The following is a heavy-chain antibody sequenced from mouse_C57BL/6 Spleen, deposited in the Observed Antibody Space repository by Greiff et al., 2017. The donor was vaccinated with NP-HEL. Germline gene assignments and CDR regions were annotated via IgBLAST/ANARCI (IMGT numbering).Heavy chain of an antibody. V-gene: IGHV1-50*01. CDR3: ARKSPLLRRVMDY. CDR1: GYTFTSYW. CDR2: IDPSDSYT. Sequence: VKLQQPGAELVKPGASVKLSCKASGYTFTSYWMQWVKQRPGQGLEWIGEIDPSDSYTNYNQKFKGKATLTVDTSSSAAYMPLSSLTSEDSAVYYCARKSPLLRRVMDYWGQGTSVTVSS. J-gene: IGHJ4*01. D-gene: IGHD1-1*01.